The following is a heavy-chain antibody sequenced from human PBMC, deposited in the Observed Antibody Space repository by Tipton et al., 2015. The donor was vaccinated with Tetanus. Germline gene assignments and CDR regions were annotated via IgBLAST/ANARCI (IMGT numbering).Heavy chain of an antibody. J-gene: IGHJ5*02. D-gene: IGHD2-8*02. CDR3: ARATSTGPAYNWFDP. Sequence: TLSLTCAVSGGSISSGGYSWTWIRQPPGKGLQWIGYMYYSGTTHYNPSLKSRVTISIDRSKNQLSLKLTSVTAADTAVYYWARATSTGPAYNWFDPWGQGTLVTVSS. CDR1: GGSISSGGYS. V-gene: IGHV4-30-2*01. CDR2: MYYSGTT.